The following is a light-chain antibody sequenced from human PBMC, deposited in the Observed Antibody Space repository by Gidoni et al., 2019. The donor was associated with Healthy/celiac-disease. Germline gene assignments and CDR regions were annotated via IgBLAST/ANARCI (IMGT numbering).Light chain of an antibody. Sequence: DIQMTQSPSSLSASVGDRVTITCRASQSISSYLNWYQQKPGKAPKLLIYAASSLQSGVPARFSGSGSGTDFTITISSQQPEDFANYYCQQSKAFXQXTKVEIK. CDR1: QSISSY. V-gene: IGKV1-39*01. J-gene: IGKJ1*01. CDR3: QQSKA. CDR2: AAS.